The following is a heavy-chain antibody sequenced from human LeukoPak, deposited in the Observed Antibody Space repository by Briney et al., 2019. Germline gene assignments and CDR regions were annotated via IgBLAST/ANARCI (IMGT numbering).Heavy chain of an antibody. J-gene: IGHJ4*02. D-gene: IGHD7-27*01. CDR3: AREGANWVHECYFDY. V-gene: IGHV4-38-2*02. CDR2: IYHSGST. CDR1: GYSISSGYY. Sequence: SETLSLTCAVSGYSISSGYYWGWIRQPPGKGLEWIGSIYHSGSTYYNPSLKSRVTISVDTSKNQFSLKLSSVTAADTAVYYCAREGANWVHECYFDYWGQGTLVTVSS.